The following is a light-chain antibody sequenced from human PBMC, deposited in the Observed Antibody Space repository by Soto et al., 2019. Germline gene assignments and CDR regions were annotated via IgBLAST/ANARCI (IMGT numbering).Light chain of an antibody. Sequence: EIVLTQSPGTLSLSPGERATLSCRASQSVSSSYLAWYQQKPGQAPRLLIYGASSSAIGIPDRFSGSGSGTDFTLTISRLEPEDFAVYYCQQYGRSPWTFGQGTKVEIK. V-gene: IGKV3-20*01. J-gene: IGKJ1*01. CDR2: GAS. CDR3: QQYGRSPWT. CDR1: QSVSSSY.